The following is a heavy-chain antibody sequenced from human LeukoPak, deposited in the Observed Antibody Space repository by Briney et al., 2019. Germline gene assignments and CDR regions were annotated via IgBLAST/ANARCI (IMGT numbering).Heavy chain of an antibody. J-gene: IGHJ6*04. CDR1: GYTFTGYY. V-gene: IGHV1-46*01. Sequence: SVKVSYKASGYTFTGYYMHWVRQSPARGLDCMGIINPSGGRTSYAQKFQGRVTMTRDTSTSTVYMELSSLRSEDTAVYYCARDSTMTDGMDVWGKGTTVTVSS. D-gene: IGHD2-2*01. CDR2: INPSGGRT. CDR3: ARDSTMTDGMDV.